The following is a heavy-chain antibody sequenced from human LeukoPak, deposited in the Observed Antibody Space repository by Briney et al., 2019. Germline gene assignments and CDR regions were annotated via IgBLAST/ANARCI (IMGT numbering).Heavy chain of an antibody. CDR1: RFTFSSYS. J-gene: IGHJ4*02. CDR2: ISSSSSTI. V-gene: IGHV3-48*01. CDR3: ARGGRRLVPAASDY. Sequence: GGSLRLSCAASRFTFSSYSMNWVRQAPGKGLEWVSYISSSSSTIYYADSVKGRFTISRDNAKNSLYLQMNSLRAEDTAVYYCARGGRRLVPAASDYWGQGTLVTVSS. D-gene: IGHD2-2*01.